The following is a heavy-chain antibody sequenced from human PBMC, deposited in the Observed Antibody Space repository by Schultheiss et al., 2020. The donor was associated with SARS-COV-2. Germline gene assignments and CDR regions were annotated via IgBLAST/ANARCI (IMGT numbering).Heavy chain of an antibody. CDR3: ARDVSYGGFDY. CDR2: ISSSSSTI. J-gene: IGHJ4*02. Sequence: GGSLRLSCAASGFTFSSYSMNWVRQAPGKGLEWVSYISSSSSTIYYADSVKGRFTISRDNAKNSLYLQMNSLRAEDTAVYYCARDVSYGGFDYWGQGTLVTVSS. CDR1: GFTFSSYS. D-gene: IGHD4-23*01. V-gene: IGHV3-48*01.